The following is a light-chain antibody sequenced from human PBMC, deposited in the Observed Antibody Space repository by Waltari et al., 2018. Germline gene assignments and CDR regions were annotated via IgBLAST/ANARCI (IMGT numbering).Light chain of an antibody. CDR3: QHYGRSVT. Sequence: DIVLTQSPGTLSVSPGERATPSCRASQGVGGNYVAWYQQKPGQAPRLLIYAASTRATGIPDRFSAAGSGTDFTLTISRLEPEDFAVYHCQHYGRSVTFGPGTKVNI. J-gene: IGKJ3*01. V-gene: IGKV3-20*01. CDR1: QGVGGNY. CDR2: AAS.